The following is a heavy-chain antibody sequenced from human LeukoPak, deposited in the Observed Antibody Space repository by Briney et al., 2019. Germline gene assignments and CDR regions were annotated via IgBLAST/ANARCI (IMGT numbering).Heavy chain of an antibody. CDR1: GFTFSSYG. CDR2: IRYDGSNK. CDR3: AKDDYGGNSDYYYCYYMDV. D-gene: IGHD4-23*01. J-gene: IGHJ6*03. Sequence: GGSLRLSCAASGFTFSSYGMHWVRQAPGKGLEWVAFIRYDGSNKYYADSVKGRFTISRDNSKNTLYLQMNSLRAEDTAVYYCAKDDYGGNSDYYYCYYMDVWGKGTTVTISS. V-gene: IGHV3-30*02.